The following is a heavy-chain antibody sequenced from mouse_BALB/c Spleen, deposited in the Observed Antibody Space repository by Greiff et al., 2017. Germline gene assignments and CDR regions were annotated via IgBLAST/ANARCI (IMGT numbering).Heavy chain of an antibody. V-gene: IGHV5-12-2*01. J-gene: IGHJ3*01. D-gene: IGHD1-1*01. CDR3: ARLANSAWFAY. CDR2: ISNGGGST. Sequence: EVQLVESGGGLVQPGGSLKLSCAASGFTFSSYTMSWVRQTPEKRLEWVAYISNGGGSTYYPDTVKGRFTISRDNAKNTLYLQMSSLKSEDTAMYYCARLANSAWFAYWGQGTLVTVSA. CDR1: GFTFSSYT.